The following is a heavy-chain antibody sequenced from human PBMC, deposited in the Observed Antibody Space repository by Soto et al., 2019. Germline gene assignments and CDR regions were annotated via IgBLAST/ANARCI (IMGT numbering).Heavy chain of an antibody. Sequence: QAQLQQWGAGLLKPSETLSLTCAVHDGSFSGYYWSWIRQPPGKGLEWIGEINHSGSTNYSPSLKSRVSISVDTPKYQFSLKLSSVTAADTAVYYCARGLGLRLGVVNWLDPWGQGTLVTVSS. J-gene: IGHJ5*02. CDR1: DGSFSGYY. D-gene: IGHD1-7*01. CDR3: ARGLGLRLGVVNWLDP. CDR2: INHSGST. V-gene: IGHV4-34*01.